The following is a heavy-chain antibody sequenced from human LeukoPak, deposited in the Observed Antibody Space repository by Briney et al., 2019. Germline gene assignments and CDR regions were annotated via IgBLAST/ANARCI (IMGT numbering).Heavy chain of an antibody. V-gene: IGHV1-24*01. J-gene: IGHJ3*02. CDR3: ATPGSYSGDAFDI. D-gene: IGHD1-26*01. CDR2: FDPEDGET. CDR1: GYTLTELS. Sequence: ASVKVSCKVSGYTLTELSMHWVRQAPGKGLEWMGGFDPEDGETIYAQKYQGRVTMTEDTSTDTAYMELSSLRSEDTAVYYCATPGSYSGDAFDIWGQGTMVTASS.